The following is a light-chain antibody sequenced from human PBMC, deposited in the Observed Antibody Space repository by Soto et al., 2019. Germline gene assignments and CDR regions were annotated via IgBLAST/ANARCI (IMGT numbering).Light chain of an antibody. CDR3: QQYNSNPLT. CDR2: KDY. J-gene: IGKJ4*01. Sequence: DIQMTQSPSTLSASVGDRVTITCRASQSSSRWLAWYQQKPGKVPKLLIYKDYSLESGVPSRFSGSGSGTEFTLTISRLQPDDFAPYYCQQYNSNPLTFGGGTKGEI. V-gene: IGKV1-5*03. CDR1: QSSSRW.